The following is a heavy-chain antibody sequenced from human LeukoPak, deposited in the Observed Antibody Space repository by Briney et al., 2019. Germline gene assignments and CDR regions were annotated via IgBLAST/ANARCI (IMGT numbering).Heavy chain of an antibody. V-gene: IGHV4-4*07. D-gene: IGHD3-16*01. Sequence: SVTLSLTCTVSGGPISSYYWSWIRQSAGKGLEWIGRIYSSGSINYNPPLNSRVTISVDKSKNQFSLKLGSVTAADTAVYYCARGAYYVDWFDSWGQGTLVTVSS. CDR2: IYSSGSI. J-gene: IGHJ5*01. CDR3: ARGAYYVDWFDS. CDR1: GGPISSYY.